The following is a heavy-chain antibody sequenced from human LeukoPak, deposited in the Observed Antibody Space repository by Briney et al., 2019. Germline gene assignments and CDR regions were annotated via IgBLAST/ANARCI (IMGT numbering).Heavy chain of an antibody. V-gene: IGHV7-4-1*02. CDR2: IHPNTGNP. J-gene: IGHJ4*02. Sequence: ASVKVSCKASGYTFTNYAMSWVRQAPGQGLEWMGWIHPNTGNPTYAQGFTGRFVFSLDTSVSTTYLQISSLKAEDTAVYYCARAYQRLGDLSLPDYWGQGTLVTVSS. D-gene: IGHD3-16*02. CDR1: GYTFTNYA. CDR3: ARAYQRLGDLSLPDY.